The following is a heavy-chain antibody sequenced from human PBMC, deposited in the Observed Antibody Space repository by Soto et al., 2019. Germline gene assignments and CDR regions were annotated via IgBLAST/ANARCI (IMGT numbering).Heavy chain of an antibody. CDR3: APHVSCSGGSCQYDAFAI. Sequence: EVQVLESGGGLVQPGGSLRLSCEGSGFTVSSHAMTWIRQAPGKGPEWVSTVTADGGTYYADSVKGRFAMSRDTSENTLYLQTTSLGAEDTAAYYCAPHVSCSGGSCQYDAFAIRGQGTMVTVSS. D-gene: IGHD2-15*01. V-gene: IGHV3-23*01. J-gene: IGHJ3*02. CDR1: GFTVSSHA. CDR2: VTADGGT.